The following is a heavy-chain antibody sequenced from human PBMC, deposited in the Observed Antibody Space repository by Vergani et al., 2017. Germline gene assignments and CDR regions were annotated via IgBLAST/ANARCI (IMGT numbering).Heavy chain of an antibody. CDR3: AKADSRYGFLFEH. CDR1: GFTFSSYS. Sequence: EVQLVESGGGLVKPGGSLRLSCAASGFTFSSYSMNWVRQAPGKGLEWVSTINNVGGNTYSADSVKGRFTISRDNSKNTLYLQMNSLRAEDTAVYYCAKADSRYGFLFEHWGQGTLVTVSS. J-gene: IGHJ4*02. CDR2: INNVGGNT. V-gene: IGHV3-21*04. D-gene: IGHD5-18*01.